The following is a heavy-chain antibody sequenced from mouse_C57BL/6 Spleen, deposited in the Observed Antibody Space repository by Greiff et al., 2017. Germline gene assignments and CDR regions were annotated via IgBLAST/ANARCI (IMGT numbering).Heavy chain of an antibody. Sequence: VQLQQPGAELVMPGASVKLSCKASGYTFTSYWMHWVKQRPGQGLEWIGEIDPSDSYTTYNQKFKGKSTLTVDKSSSTAYMQLSSLTSEDSAVYYCARYYGNFYFDYWGQGTTLTVSS. CDR3: ARYYGNFYFDY. J-gene: IGHJ2*01. CDR2: IDPSDSYT. D-gene: IGHD2-1*01. V-gene: IGHV1-69*01. CDR1: GYTFTSYW.